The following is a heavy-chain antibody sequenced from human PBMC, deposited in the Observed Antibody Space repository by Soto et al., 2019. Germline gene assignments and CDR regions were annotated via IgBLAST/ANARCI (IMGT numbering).Heavy chain of an antibody. CDR1: AGSFSHYY. D-gene: IGHD2-21*02. V-gene: IGHV4-34*01. CDR2: IKHSGSS. J-gene: IGHJ3*02. Sequence: SETLSLTCAVYAGSFSHYYWNWIRQSPGKGLEWIGKIKHSGSSNYNPSLRSRVSISVDMSKNQFSLRLTSVTAADTAVYYCARGRSRDWQVALDIWGQGTMVTVSS. CDR3: ARGRSRDWQVALDI.